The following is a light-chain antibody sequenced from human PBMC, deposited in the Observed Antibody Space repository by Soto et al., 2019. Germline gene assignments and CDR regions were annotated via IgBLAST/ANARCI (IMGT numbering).Light chain of an antibody. Sequence: QSVLPRPSSVSGSPGQAITISCTGTSSDVGGFNFVSWYQQHPGKAPKLVIYDVSNRPSGVSDRFSGSKSGNTASLTISGLQADDEADYYCSSYTRSSIHLDVVASGTKVTVL. CDR2: DVS. J-gene: IGLJ1*01. CDR1: SSDVGGFNF. CDR3: SSYTRSSIHLDV. V-gene: IGLV2-14*03.